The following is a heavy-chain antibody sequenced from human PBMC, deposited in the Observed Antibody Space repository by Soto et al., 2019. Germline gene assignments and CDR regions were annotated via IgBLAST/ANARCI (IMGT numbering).Heavy chain of an antibody. CDR1: GGSISSGDYY. D-gene: IGHD2-15*01. Sequence: SETLSLTCTVSGGSISSGDYYWSWIRQPPGKSLEWIGYIYYSGSTYYNPSLKSRVTISVDTSKNQFSLKLSSVTAADTAVYYCARAGLSHCSGGSCYSYYYYYGMDVWGQGTTVTVSS. J-gene: IGHJ6*02. V-gene: IGHV4-30-4*01. CDR2: IYYSGST. CDR3: ARAGLSHCSGGSCYSYYYYYGMDV.